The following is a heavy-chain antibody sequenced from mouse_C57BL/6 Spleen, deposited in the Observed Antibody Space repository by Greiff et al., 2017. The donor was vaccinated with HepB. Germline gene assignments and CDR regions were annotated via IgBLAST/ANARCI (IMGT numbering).Heavy chain of an antibody. J-gene: IGHJ2*01. CDR3: ARGGSSYGEYYFDY. D-gene: IGHD1-1*01. CDR1: GFNIKDYY. V-gene: IGHV14-2*01. Sequence: VQLQQSGAELVKPGASVKLSCTASGFNIKDYYMHWVKQRTEQGLEWIGRIDPEDGETKYAPKFQGKATITADTSSNTAYLQLSSLTSEDTAVYYCARGGSSYGEYYFDYWGQGTTLTVSS. CDR2: IDPEDGET.